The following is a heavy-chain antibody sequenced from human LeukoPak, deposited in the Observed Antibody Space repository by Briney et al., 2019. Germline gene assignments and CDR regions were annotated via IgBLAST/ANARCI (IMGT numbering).Heavy chain of an antibody. Sequence: GGSLRLSCAASGFTFSSYSMNWVRQAPGKGLEWVSYISSSGSTIYYADPVKGRFTISRDNAKNSLYLQMNSLRAEDTAVYYCASPYYYDSSGYYGVSAFDIWGQGTMVTVSS. J-gene: IGHJ3*02. V-gene: IGHV3-48*04. CDR2: ISSSGSTI. CDR1: GFTFSSYS. CDR3: ASPYYYDSSGYYGVSAFDI. D-gene: IGHD3-22*01.